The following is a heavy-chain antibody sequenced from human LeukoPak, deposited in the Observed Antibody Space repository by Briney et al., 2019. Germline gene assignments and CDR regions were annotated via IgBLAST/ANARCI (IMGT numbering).Heavy chain of an antibody. J-gene: IGHJ4*02. Sequence: SETLSLTCTVSGGSINSYYWSWIRQPPGKGLECIGYIHYTGSTNYNPSLKSRVTISVDTSKNQFSLKLNSVTAADTAVYYCARAGYGDSDFDYWGQGTLVTVSS. CDR3: ARAGYGDSDFDY. CDR1: GGSINSYY. D-gene: IGHD4-17*01. CDR2: IHYTGST. V-gene: IGHV4-59*08.